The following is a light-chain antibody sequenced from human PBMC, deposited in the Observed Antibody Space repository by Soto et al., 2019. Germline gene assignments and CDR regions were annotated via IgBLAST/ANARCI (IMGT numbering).Light chain of an antibody. Sequence: QSALTQPASVSGSPGQSITISCTGTSSDVGGYNYVSWYQQHPGKAPKLMIYEVNNRPSGISDRFSGSKSGDTASLTISGLQAEDEADYFCFSKISGFVYGFGTGTKLTVL. CDR1: SSDVGGYNY. CDR3: FSKISGFVYG. V-gene: IGLV2-14*01. J-gene: IGLJ1*01. CDR2: EVN.